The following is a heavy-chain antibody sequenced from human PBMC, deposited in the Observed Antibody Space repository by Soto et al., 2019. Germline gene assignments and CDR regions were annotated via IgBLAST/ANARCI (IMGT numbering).Heavy chain of an antibody. Sequence: KSSETLSLTCTVSGGSISSSSYYWGWIRQPPGKGLEWIGSIYYSGSTYYNPSLKSRVTISVDTSKNQFSLKLSSVTAADTAVYYCARHLHWWFDPWGQGTLVTVSS. CDR2: IYYSGST. CDR3: ARHLHWWFDP. CDR1: GGSISSSSYY. J-gene: IGHJ5*02. V-gene: IGHV4-39*01. D-gene: IGHD3-3*02.